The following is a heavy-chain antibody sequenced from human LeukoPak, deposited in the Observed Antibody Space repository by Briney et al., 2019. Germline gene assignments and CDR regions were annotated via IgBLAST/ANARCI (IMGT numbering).Heavy chain of an antibody. V-gene: IGHV1-2*02. Sequence: ASVKVSCKASGYKFTDDYMHWVRQAPGQGLEFMGWINPDSGFTNYAQKFKGSVTMTRDTSISTAHLEVRSLTSDDTAVYYCAPTAEAYTSWWKVWGQGTLVTVSS. CDR2: INPDSGFT. J-gene: IGHJ4*02. CDR1: GYKFTDDY. D-gene: IGHD3-16*01. CDR3: APTAEAYTSWWKV.